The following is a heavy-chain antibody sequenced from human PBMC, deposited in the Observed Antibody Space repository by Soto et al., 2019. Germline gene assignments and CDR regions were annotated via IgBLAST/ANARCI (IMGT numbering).Heavy chain of an antibody. Sequence: ASVKVSCKASGYIFTTYGIIWVRQAPGQGLEWMGWISAYNGNTKYAQKLQGRVIMTTDTSTSTAYMELRSLRSDDTAVYYCAGGGGGWAFPGGKFDSWGQGTLVTVSS. CDR2: ISAYNGNT. J-gene: IGHJ4*02. CDR3: AGGGGGWAFPGGKFDS. D-gene: IGHD3-16*01. V-gene: IGHV1-18*01. CDR1: GYIFTTYG.